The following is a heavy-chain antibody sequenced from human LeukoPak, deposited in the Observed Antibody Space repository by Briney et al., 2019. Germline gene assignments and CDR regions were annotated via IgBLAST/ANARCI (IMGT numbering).Heavy chain of an antibody. J-gene: IGHJ3*02. CDR3: AREGPLDRNAFDI. CDR2: ISSSGSTI. CDR1: GFTFSDYY. V-gene: IGHV3-11*04. Sequence: SGGSLRLSCAASGFTFSDYYMSWIRQAPGKGLEWVSYISSSGSTIYYADSVKGRFTISRDNAKNSLYLQMNSLRAEDTAVYYCAREGPLDRNAFDIWGQGTMVTVSS.